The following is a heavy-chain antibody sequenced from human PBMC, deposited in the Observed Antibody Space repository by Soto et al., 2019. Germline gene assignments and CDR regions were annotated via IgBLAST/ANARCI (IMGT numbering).Heavy chain of an antibody. J-gene: IGHJ6*02. CDR2: ISSSSSTI. D-gene: IGHD6-13*01. Sequence: GGSLRLSCAASGFTFSSYSMNRVRQAPGKGLEWVSYISSSSSTIYYADSVKGRFTISRDNAKNSLYLQMNSLRDEDTAVYYCARGDSSSWYLEGDYYYYGMDVWGQGNTVTVSS. V-gene: IGHV3-48*02. CDR1: GFTFSSYS. CDR3: ARGDSSSWYLEGDYYYYGMDV.